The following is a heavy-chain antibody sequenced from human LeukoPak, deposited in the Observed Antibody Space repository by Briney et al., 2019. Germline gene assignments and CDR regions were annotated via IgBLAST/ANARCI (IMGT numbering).Heavy chain of an antibody. CDR1: GFPFYDYA. CDR3: PRDPVLGAPHYLDY. Sequence: GGSLRLSCTVSGFPFYDYAIHWVRQAPGKGLEWVAVTSADERIKIYNDSVRGRFTISRDNSKNTQYLQMNSLRVEDTAVYYCPRDPVLGAPHYLDYRGRGTLVSVSS. D-gene: IGHD1-26*01. V-gene: IGHV3-30*04. J-gene: IGHJ4*02. CDR2: TSADERIK.